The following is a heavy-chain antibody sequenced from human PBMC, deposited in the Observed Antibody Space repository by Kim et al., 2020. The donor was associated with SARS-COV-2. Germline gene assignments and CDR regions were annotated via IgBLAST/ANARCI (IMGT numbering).Heavy chain of an antibody. Sequence: YSPSLKSRVTISVDTSKNQFSLKLSSVTAADTAVYYCARVVVVAPYYFDYWGQGTLVTVSS. V-gene: IGHV4-39*01. J-gene: IGHJ4*02. CDR3: ARVVVVAPYYFDY. D-gene: IGHD2-15*01.